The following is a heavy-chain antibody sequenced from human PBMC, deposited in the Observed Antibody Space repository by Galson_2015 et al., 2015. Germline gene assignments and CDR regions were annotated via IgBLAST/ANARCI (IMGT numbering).Heavy chain of an antibody. Sequence: SLRLSCAASGFTFGSYAMHWVRQAPGKGLERVAVISYDGSNKYYADSVKGRFTISRDNSKNTLYLQMNSLRAEDTAVYYCARDGSGSYSAFDIWGQGTMVTVSS. CDR2: ISYDGSNK. CDR1: GFTFGSYA. CDR3: ARDGSGSYSAFDI. J-gene: IGHJ3*02. V-gene: IGHV3-30-3*01. D-gene: IGHD1-26*01.